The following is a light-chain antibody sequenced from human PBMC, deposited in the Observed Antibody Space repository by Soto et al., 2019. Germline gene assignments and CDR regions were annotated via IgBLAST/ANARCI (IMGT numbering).Light chain of an antibody. CDR3: QQRSNSPVT. CDR1: QSVSSY. V-gene: IGKV3-11*01. CDR2: DAS. Sequence: DIVLTQSPATLSLSPGERATLSCRASQSVSSYLAWYQQKPGQAPRLLIYDASSRTTGIPARFSGSGSGTDFTLTISSLQPEDFAVYYCQQRSNSPVTFGQGTKVEIK. J-gene: IGKJ1*01.